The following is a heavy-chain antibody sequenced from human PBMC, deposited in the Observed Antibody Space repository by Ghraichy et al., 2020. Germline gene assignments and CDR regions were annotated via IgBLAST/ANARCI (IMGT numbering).Heavy chain of an antibody. CDR2: INPDGSDK. D-gene: IGHD2-21*01. CDR3: ATSQHSSAWN. J-gene: IGHJ1*01. Sequence: GESLNISCAASGVTSTKYWMSWVRQAPGKGLEWVAHINPDGSDKYYVDSVKDRFTISRDNDKNSLYLQLDSLRPGDTAVYFCATSQHSSAWNWGQGTLVTVSS. CDR1: GVTSTKYW. V-gene: IGHV3-7*03.